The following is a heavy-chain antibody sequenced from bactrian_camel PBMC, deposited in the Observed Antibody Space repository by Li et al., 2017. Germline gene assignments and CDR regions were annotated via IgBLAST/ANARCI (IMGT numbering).Heavy chain of an antibody. V-gene: IGHV3S1*01. J-gene: IGHJ4*01. D-gene: IGHD3*01. CDR1: GYRRSTFNMYS. CDR2: IMVLGATT. CDR3: AAGWSFGVGTLLRRHVNY. Sequence: HVQLVESGGGSVQAGGSLLLSCVASGYRRSTFNMYSMAWFRQAPGKEREGVASIMVLGATTYCADSVKGRFTISQDNAKNMVYLQVNSLKAEDTAMCYCAAGWSFGVGTLLRRHVNYWGQGTQVTVS.